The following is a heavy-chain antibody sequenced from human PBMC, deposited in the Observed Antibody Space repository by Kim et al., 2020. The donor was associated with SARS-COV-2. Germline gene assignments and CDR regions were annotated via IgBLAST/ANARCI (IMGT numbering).Heavy chain of an antibody. V-gene: IGHV1-3*01. CDR2: INGGNGYT. J-gene: IGHJ4*02. CDR1: GYTFNTYA. D-gene: IGHD3-22*01. Sequence: ASVKVSCKASGYTFNTYALHWVRQAPGQRLDWMGWINGGNGYTEYSQKFQGRVTFTKDTPAKTAYMELSSLRSEDTAVYYCARDYRNSSGYYSFDYWGQGTLVTVSS. CDR3: ARDYRNSSGYYSFDY.